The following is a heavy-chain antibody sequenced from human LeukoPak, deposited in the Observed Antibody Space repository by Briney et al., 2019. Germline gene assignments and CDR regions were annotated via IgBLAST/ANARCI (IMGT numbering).Heavy chain of an antibody. J-gene: IGHJ4*02. CDR1: GGSISNSRYY. CDR3: AKADSSGWYKAYDY. Sequence: ETLSLTCTVSGGSISNSRYYWGWVRQAPGKGLEWVSGISGSGDATYYADSVKGRFTISRDNSKNTLYVQMNSLRDEDTAVYFCAKADSSGWYKAYDYWGQGTLVTVSS. V-gene: IGHV3-23*01. D-gene: IGHD6-19*01. CDR2: ISGSGDAT.